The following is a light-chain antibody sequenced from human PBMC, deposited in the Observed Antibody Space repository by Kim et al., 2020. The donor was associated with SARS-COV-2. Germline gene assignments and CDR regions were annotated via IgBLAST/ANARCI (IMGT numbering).Light chain of an antibody. CDR2: GAS. J-gene: IGKJ5*01. CDR3: LQYNTYPST. Sequence: DIQMTQSPSSLSASVGDRVTITCRASQDVSIYLAWYQQNPGRAPKRLIYGASSLQSGVPSRFSGSGSGTEFTLTISSLQPEDFATYFCLQYNTYPSTFGQGTRLEIK. CDR1: QDVSIY. V-gene: IGKV1-17*01.